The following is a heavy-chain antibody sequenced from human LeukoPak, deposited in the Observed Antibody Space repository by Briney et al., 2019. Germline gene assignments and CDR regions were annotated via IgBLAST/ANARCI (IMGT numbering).Heavy chain of an antibody. Sequence: SETLSLTCTVSGGSISSYYWSWIRQPPGKGLEWIGYIYYSGSTNYNPSLKSRVTISVDTSKNQFSLKLSSVTAADTAVYYCARGSNYDSSGYYTYYYMDVWGKGTTVTVSS. CDR3: ARGSNYDSSGYYTYYYMDV. J-gene: IGHJ6*03. CDR1: GGSISSYY. V-gene: IGHV4-59*01. CDR2: IYYSGST. D-gene: IGHD3-22*01.